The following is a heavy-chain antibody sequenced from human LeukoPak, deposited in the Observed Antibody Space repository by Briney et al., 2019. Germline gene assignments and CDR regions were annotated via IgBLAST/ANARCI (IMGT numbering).Heavy chain of an antibody. CDR1: GGSFGGYY. CDR2: IYYSGST. V-gene: IGHV4-59*08. CDR3: ARLLYDSSGYIYGMDV. D-gene: IGHD3-22*01. J-gene: IGHJ6*02. Sequence: SETLSLTCAVYGGSFGGYYWSWLRQPPGKGLEWIGYIYYSGSTNYNPSLKSRVTISVDTSKNQLSLKLSSVTAADTAVYYCARLLYDSSGYIYGMDVWGQGTTVTVSS.